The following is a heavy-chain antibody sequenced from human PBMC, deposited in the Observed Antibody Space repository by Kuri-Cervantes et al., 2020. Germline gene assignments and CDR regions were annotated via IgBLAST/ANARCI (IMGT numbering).Heavy chain of an antibody. Sequence: GESLKISCAASGFTFSSYSMNWVRQAPGKGLEWVSSISSSSSYIYYADSVKGRFTISRDNAKSSLYLQMNSLRAEDTAVYYCARVRDGYNPPVIDYWGQGTLVTVSS. V-gene: IGHV3-21*01. CDR1: GFTFSSYS. CDR3: ARVRDGYNPPVIDY. J-gene: IGHJ4*02. D-gene: IGHD5-24*01. CDR2: ISSSSSYI.